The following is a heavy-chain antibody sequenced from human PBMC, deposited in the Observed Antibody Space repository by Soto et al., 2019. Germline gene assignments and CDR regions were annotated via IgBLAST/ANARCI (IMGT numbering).Heavy chain of an antibody. CDR1: GFKFSSYA. CDR2: ISATGGGT. Sequence: GGSLRLSCAASGFKFSSYAKSWVRQPPGKGLEWVSLISATGGGTYYADSVKGRFTISRDNSDNTLYLQVHSLRAEDTAVYYCAKDRRAGGNSAFYFDFWGQGAQVTVSS. J-gene: IGHJ5*01. D-gene: IGHD3-16*01. CDR3: AKDRRAGGNSAFYFDF. V-gene: IGHV3-23*01.